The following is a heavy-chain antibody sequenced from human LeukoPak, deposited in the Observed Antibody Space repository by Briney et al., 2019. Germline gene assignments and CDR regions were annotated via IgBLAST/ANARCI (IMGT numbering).Heavy chain of an antibody. Sequence: GGSLRLSCAASGFTFSNYAMRWVRQAPGKGLEWVSYISSSGSTIYYADSVKGRFTISRDNAKNSLYLQMNSLRAEDTAVYYCTRRYNYDSSGYYYVRDAFDIWGQGTMVTVSS. D-gene: IGHD3-22*01. CDR3: TRRYNYDSSGYYYVRDAFDI. CDR2: ISSSGSTI. CDR1: GFTFSNYA. J-gene: IGHJ3*02. V-gene: IGHV3-11*01.